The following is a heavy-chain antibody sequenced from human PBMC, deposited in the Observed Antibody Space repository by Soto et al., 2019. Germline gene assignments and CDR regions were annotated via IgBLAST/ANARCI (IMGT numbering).Heavy chain of an antibody. CDR2: IIPIFGTA. CDR3: ASISSSTSHTYYYYGMDV. CDR1: GGTFSSYA. D-gene: IGHD2-2*01. V-gene: IGHV1-69*13. J-gene: IGHJ6*02. Sequence: SVKVSCKASGGTFSSYAISWVRQAPGQGLEWMGGIIPIFGTANYAQKFQGRVTITADESTSTAYMELSSLRSEDTAVYYCASISSSTSHTYYYYGMDVWGQGTTVTVSS.